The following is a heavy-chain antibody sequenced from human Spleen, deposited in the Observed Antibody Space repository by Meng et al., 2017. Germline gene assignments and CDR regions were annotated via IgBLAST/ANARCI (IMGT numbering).Heavy chain of an antibody. CDR3: AKPYYYGSGSYGGFDY. V-gene: IGHV3-23*01. J-gene: IGHJ4*02. CDR2: ISNSGGSI. Sequence: GGSLRLSCAASGFTFSSYAMSWVRQAPGKGPEWLSAISNSGGSIFDADSVKGRFTISRDNSKNTLYLQMDSLRAEDTAIYYCAKPYYYGSGSYGGFDYWGQGTLVTVSS. D-gene: IGHD3-10*01. CDR1: GFTFSSYA.